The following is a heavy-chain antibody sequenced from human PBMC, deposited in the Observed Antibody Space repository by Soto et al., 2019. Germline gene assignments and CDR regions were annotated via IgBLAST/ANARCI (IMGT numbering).Heavy chain of an antibody. D-gene: IGHD2-2*01. V-gene: IGHV4-31*03. CDR3: ARENIEYCSSTGCRNWFDP. J-gene: IGHJ5*02. Sequence: SETLSLTCTVSGGSISSGGYYWSWIRQHPGKGLEWIGYIYYSGSTYYNPSLKSRVTISVDTSKNQFSLKLSSVTAADTAVYYCARENIEYCSSTGCRNWFDPWGQGTLVTVSS. CDR2: IYYSGST. CDR1: GGSISSGGYY.